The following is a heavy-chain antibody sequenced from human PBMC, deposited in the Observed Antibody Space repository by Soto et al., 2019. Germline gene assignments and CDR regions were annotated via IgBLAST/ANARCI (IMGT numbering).Heavy chain of an antibody. CDR3: ARESVLPERITIFCVVITPGRYYYYYGMDV. J-gene: IGHJ6*02. Sequence: SVKVSCKASGGTFSSYAISWVRQAPGQGLEWMGGIIPIFGTANYAQKFQGRVTITADESTSTAYMELSSLRSEDTAVYYCARESVLPERITIFCVVITPGRYYYYYGMDVWGQGTTVTVSS. V-gene: IGHV1-69*13. CDR2: IIPIFGTA. D-gene: IGHD3-3*01. CDR1: GGTFSSYA.